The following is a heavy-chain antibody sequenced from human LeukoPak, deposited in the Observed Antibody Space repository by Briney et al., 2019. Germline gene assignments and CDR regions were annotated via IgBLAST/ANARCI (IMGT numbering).Heavy chain of an antibody. D-gene: IGHD6-13*01. J-gene: IGHJ4*02. V-gene: IGHV4-39*01. CDR1: GGSISSSSYY. Sequence: KPSETLSLTCTVSGGSISSSSYYWGWIRQPPGKGLEWIGSIYYSGSTYYNPSLKSRVTISVDTSKNQFSLKLSSVTAADTAVYYCARGRIVSGSSWYVGSTNYFDYWGQGTLVTVSS. CDR2: IYYSGST. CDR3: ARGRIVSGSSWYVGSTNYFDY.